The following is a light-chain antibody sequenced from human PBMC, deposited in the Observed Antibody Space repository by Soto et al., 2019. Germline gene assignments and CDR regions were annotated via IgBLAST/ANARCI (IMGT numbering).Light chain of an antibody. CDR3: QQYRSSPPEFT. V-gene: IGKV3-20*01. J-gene: IGKJ3*01. CDR1: QTISSNY. Sequence: EIVLTPSPGTLSLSAGERATLSCRASQTISSNYLAWYQQKPGQAPRLLIFGASYRATGIPDRFSGSGSGTDFTLTISRLEPEDFAVYYCQQYRSSPPEFTFGPGTKVDIK. CDR2: GAS.